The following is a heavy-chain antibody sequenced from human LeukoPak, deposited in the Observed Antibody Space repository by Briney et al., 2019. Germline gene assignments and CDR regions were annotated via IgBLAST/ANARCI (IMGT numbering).Heavy chain of an antibody. CDR3: AGFTQYYDFWSGAFDS. Sequence: SETLSLICSVSGRSISSHYWNWFRQTSGKGLDWIGYIHYSGSTNYNPSLKSRITISIDTSNNQFSLKLSSVTAADTAVYYCAGFTQYYDFWSGAFDSWGQGTMVTVSS. J-gene: IGHJ3*02. CDR1: GRSISSHY. D-gene: IGHD3-3*01. V-gene: IGHV4-59*11. CDR2: IHYSGST.